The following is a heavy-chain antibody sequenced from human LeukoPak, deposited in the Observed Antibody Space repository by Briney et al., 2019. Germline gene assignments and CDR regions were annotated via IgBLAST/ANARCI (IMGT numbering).Heavy chain of an antibody. J-gene: IGHJ5*02. CDR3: ARPLGYCSDSRCPQSWFDP. D-gene: IGHD2-15*01. CDR1: GGSFSGYY. CDR2: INHNGRT. Sequence: SETLSLTCAVSGGSFSGYYWTWIPHPPGKGREWIGEINHNGRTNYNPSLKSRVIMSVDTSKNQFSLKLSSVTAADTAVYYCARPLGYCSDSRCPQSWFDPWGQGTLVTVSS. V-gene: IGHV4-34*01.